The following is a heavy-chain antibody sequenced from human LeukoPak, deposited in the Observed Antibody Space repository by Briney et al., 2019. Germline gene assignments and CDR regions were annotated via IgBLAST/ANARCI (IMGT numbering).Heavy chain of an antibody. V-gene: IGHV3-30*17. CDR1: GFTFSSYA. CDR2: ISYDGSNK. Sequence: GRSLRLSCAASGFTFSSYAMHWVRQAPGKGLEWVAVISYDGSNKYYADSVKGRFTISRDNSKNTLYPQMNSLRAEDTAVYYCAREAPRQYPFDYWGQGTLVTVSS. CDR3: AREAPRQYPFDY. J-gene: IGHJ4*02. D-gene: IGHD2-2*01.